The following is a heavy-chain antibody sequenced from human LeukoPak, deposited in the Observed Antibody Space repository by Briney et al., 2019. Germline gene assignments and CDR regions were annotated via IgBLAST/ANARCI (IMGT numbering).Heavy chain of an antibody. V-gene: IGHV4-31*03. CDR2: IYYSGST. CDR1: GGSISSGGYY. Sequence: PSETLSLTCTVSGGSISSGGYYWSWIRQHPGKGLEWIGYIYYSGSTYYNPSLKSRVTISVDTSKNQFSLKLSSVTAADTAVYYCARQNRPIAALRFDYWGQGTLVTVSS. D-gene: IGHD6-6*01. CDR3: ARQNRPIAALRFDY. J-gene: IGHJ4*02.